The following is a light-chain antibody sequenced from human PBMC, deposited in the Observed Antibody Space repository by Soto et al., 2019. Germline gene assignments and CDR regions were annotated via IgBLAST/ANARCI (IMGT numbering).Light chain of an antibody. J-gene: IGLJ3*02. Sequence: QSALTQPASVSGSPGQSITISCSGSTSDIGNYNLVSWYQQRPGKGPKLMIYEDTRRPSGVSDRFSGSKSGNTASLTISGLQAEDEADYYCCSYAGSYTWVFGGGTKLTVL. CDR1: TSDIGNYNL. V-gene: IGLV2-23*01. CDR3: CSYAGSYTWV. CDR2: EDT.